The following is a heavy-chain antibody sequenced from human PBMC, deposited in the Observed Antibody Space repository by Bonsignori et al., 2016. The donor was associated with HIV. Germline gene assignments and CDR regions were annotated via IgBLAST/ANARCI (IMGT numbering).Heavy chain of an antibody. Sequence: VRQAPGKGLEWVSFIISSSSTIYYADSVKGRFTISRDNAKNSLYLQMNSLRDEDTAVYYCARDLEAIAAAGRGTYYYYYMDVWGKGTTVTVSS. CDR2: IISSSSTI. V-gene: IGHV3-48*02. D-gene: IGHD6-13*01. J-gene: IGHJ6*03. CDR3: ARDLEAIAAAGRGTYYYYYMDV.